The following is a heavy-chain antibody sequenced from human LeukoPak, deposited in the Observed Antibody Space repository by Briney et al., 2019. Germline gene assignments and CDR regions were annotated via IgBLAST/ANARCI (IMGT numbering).Heavy chain of an antibody. V-gene: IGHV3-48*02. Sequence: PGGSLRLSCEASGFIFSIYSMTWVRQAPGKGLQWISYISTSSVTMYYADSVKGRFTISRDNAKNSLYLQMNSLRDEDTAVYYCARAQTIDYWGQGTLVTVSS. CDR1: GFIFSIYS. D-gene: IGHD1-14*01. CDR3: ARAQTIDY. CDR2: ISTSSVTM. J-gene: IGHJ4*02.